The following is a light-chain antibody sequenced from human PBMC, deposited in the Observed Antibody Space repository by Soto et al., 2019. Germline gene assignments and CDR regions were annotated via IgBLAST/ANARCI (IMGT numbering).Light chain of an antibody. V-gene: IGLV2-8*01. CDR3: SSYAGSNIYV. CDR2: EVS. Sequence: SLLTQPPPASGAPGQSVTLSCTGTSIDVGAYNYVSWYQQHPGKAPKLMIYEVSKRPSGVPDRFSGSKSGNTASLTVSGLQAEDEADYYCSSYAGSNIYVFGTGTKVTVL. J-gene: IGLJ1*01. CDR1: SIDVGAYNY.